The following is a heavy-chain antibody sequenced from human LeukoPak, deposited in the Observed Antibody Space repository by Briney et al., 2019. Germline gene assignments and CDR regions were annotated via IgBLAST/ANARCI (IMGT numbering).Heavy chain of an antibody. CDR3: ARRGLLVVPAALPPDY. CDR2: INHSGST. J-gene: IGHJ4*02. Sequence: PSETLSLTCTVSGGSLSSSSYYWGWLRQPPGRGLEWVGEINHSGSTNYNPSLKSRVTISVDTSKNQFSLKLSSVTAADTAVYYCARRGLLVVPAALPPDYWGQGTLVTVSS. CDR1: GGSLSSSSYY. V-gene: IGHV4-39*07. D-gene: IGHD2-2*01.